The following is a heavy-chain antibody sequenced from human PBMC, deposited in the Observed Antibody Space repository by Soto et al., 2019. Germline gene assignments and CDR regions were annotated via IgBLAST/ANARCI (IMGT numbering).Heavy chain of an antibody. J-gene: IGHJ4*02. Sequence: QITLNESGPTQVNPRQTLTLTCTFSGFSLTTSGVGVGWIRQSPGKAPEWLALIYWDDDKRYSPSLKRRLTITKDTPKTQVVLTMADLDPADTATYYCAHRVLRTVFGLVTTTAIYFDFWGQGTPVAVSS. V-gene: IGHV2-5*02. CDR3: AHRVLRTVFGLVTTTAIYFDF. CDR2: IYWDDDK. CDR1: GFSLTTSGVG. D-gene: IGHD3-3*01.